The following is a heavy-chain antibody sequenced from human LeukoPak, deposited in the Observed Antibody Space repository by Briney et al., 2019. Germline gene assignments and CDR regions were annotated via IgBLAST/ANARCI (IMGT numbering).Heavy chain of an antibody. CDR1: GFTFSSYS. V-gene: IGHV3-48*01. CDR2: ISSSSSTI. CDR3: AKGTMIVVGTYFDY. Sequence: GGSLRLSCAASGFTFSSYSMNWVRQAPGKGLEWVSYISSSSSTIYYADSVKGRFTISRDNSKNTLYLQMNSLRAEDTAVYYCAKGTMIVVGTYFDYWGQGTLVTVSS. D-gene: IGHD3-22*01. J-gene: IGHJ4*02.